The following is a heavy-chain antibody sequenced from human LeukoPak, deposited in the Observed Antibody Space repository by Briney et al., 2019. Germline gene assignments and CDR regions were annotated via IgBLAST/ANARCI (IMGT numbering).Heavy chain of an antibody. V-gene: IGHV3-30*18. CDR1: GFTFSSYG. CDR2: ISYDGSNK. J-gene: IGHJ6*02. Sequence: GGSLRLSCAASGFTFSSYGRHWVRQAPGKGLEWVAVISYDGSNKYYADSVKGRFTISRDNSKNTLYLQMNSLRAEDTAVYYCAKDPGIAVAGYYYYGMDVWGQGTTVTVSS. D-gene: IGHD6-19*01. CDR3: AKDPGIAVAGYYYYGMDV.